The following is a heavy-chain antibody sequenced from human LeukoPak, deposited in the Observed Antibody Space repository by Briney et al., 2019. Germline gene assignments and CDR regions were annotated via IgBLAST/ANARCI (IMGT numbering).Heavy chain of an antibody. CDR2: IKQDGSEK. CDR1: GFTFSSYW. V-gene: IGHV3-7*01. D-gene: IGHD3-22*01. J-gene: IGHJ5*02. CDR3: ARTPNYYDSSGYYLTGFDP. Sequence: PGGSLRLSCAASGFTFSSYWMSWVSQAPGKGLEWVANIKQDGSEKYYVDSVRGRFTISRDNAKNSLYLQMNSLRAEDTAVYYCARTPNYYDSSGYYLTGFDPWGQGTLVTVSS.